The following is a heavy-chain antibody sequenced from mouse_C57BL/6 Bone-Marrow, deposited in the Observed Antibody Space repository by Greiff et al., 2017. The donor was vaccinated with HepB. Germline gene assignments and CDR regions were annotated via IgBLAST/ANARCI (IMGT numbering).Heavy chain of an antibody. Sequence: EVQVVESGEGLVKPGGSLKLSCAASGFTFSSYAMSWVRQTPEKRLEWVAYISSGGDYIYYADTVKGRFTISRDNARHTLYLQMSSLKSEDTAMYYCTSYDGYYVGAMDYWGQGTSVTVSS. CDR2: ISSGGDYI. CDR3: TSYDGYYVGAMDY. CDR1: GFTFSSYA. J-gene: IGHJ4*01. D-gene: IGHD2-3*01. V-gene: IGHV5-9-1*02.